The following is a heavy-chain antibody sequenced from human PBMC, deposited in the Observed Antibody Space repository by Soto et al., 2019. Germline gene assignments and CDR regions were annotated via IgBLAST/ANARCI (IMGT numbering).Heavy chain of an antibody. J-gene: IGHJ6*02. V-gene: IGHV1-3*01. CDR3: ASSHIAVAPNGMDV. CDR1: GYTFTNYA. CDR2: INAGNGNT. D-gene: IGHD6-13*01. Sequence: QVQLVQSGAEVKKPGSSVKVSCKASGYTFTNYAMHWVRQAPGQRLEWMGWINAGNGNTKYLQKFQGRVTITRDTAASTAYMELSSLRSEDTAVYYCASSHIAVAPNGMDVWGQGTTVTVSS.